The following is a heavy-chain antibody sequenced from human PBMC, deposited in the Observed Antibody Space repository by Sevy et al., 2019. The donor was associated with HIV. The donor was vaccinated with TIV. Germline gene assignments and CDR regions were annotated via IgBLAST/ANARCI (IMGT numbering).Heavy chain of an antibody. V-gene: IGHV3-30*02. CDR3: AKEDDAFDV. Sequence: GGSLRLSCAASGFTFDMYAMHWVRQSPGKGLECVAGLWSHGRREYYADFAKGRFTVSRDNSKNTVYLHMDSLRTDDTAVYYWAKEDDAFDVWGQGTMVTVSS. CDR2: LWSHGRRE. CDR1: GFTFDMYA. J-gene: IGHJ3*01.